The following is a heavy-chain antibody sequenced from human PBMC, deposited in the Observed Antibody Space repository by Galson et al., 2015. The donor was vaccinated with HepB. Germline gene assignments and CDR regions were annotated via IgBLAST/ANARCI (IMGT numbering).Heavy chain of an antibody. CDR1: GFTFSSYS. CDR3: ARDLTGYSSTWRRYWFSDL. CDR2: ISSSTTI. J-gene: IGHJ2*01. D-gene: IGHD6-13*01. V-gene: IGHV3-48*04. Sequence: SLRLSCAASGFTFSSYSMNWVRQAPGKGLEWVSFISSSTTIYYADSVKGRFTISRDDAKNSLYLQMNSLRAEDTAVYYCARDLTGYSSTWRRYWFSDLWGRGTLVTVSS.